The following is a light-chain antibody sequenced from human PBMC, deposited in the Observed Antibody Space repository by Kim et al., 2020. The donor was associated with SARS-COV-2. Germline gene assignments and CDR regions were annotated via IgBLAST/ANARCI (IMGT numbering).Light chain of an antibody. V-gene: IGLV3-19*01. CDR2: GKN. CDR3: NSRDSSGNVV. CDR1: SLRSYY. J-gene: IGLJ2*01. Sequence: VALGHTVRITCQGDSLRSYYASWYQQKPGQAPVLVIYGKNNRPSGIPGRFSGSSSGNTASLTITGAQAEDEADYYCNSRDSSGNVVFGGGTQLTVL.